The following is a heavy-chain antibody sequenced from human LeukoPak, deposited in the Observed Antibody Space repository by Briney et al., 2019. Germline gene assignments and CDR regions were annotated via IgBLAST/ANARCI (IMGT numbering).Heavy chain of an antibody. CDR1: GITFSNYA. J-gene: IGHJ4*02. V-gene: IGHV3-7*01. Sequence: GGSLRLSCVASGITFSNYAVSWVRQAPGKGLEWVANIKRDGKEKHYVDSVKGRFTISRDNARNSLYLQMSSLRAEDTAVYYCAKDGAYDWNDKSDYWGQGTLVTVSS. CDR2: IKRDGKEK. CDR3: AKDGAYDWNDKSDY. D-gene: IGHD1-20*01.